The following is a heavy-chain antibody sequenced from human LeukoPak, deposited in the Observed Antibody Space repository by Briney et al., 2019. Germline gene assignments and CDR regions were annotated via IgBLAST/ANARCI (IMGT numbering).Heavy chain of an antibody. CDR2: ISGSGGST. D-gene: IGHD3-16*02. Sequence: PGGSLRLSCAASGFTFSSYAMSWVRQAPGKGLEWVSAISGSGGSTYYADSVKGRLTISRDNSKNTLYLQMNSLRAEDTAVYYCAKMGDYVWGSYRPKSYFDYWGQGTLVTVSS. CDR1: GFTFSSYA. V-gene: IGHV3-23*01. J-gene: IGHJ4*02. CDR3: AKMGDYVWGSYRPKSYFDY.